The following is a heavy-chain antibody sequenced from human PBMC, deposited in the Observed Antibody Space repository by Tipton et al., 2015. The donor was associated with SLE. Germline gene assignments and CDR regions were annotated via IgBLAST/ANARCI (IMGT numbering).Heavy chain of an antibody. V-gene: IGHV4-38-2*01. CDR3: ARQSDTTMVAYFDS. CDR2: IYHNGSP. Sequence: TLSLTCAVSGSSITSAYYWGWVRQSPGKGLEWIGSIYHNGSPYYNPSLKGRVTISLDTSKNQFSLKLSSVTAADTAVYYCARQSDTTMVAYFDSWGQGTVVTVSS. CDR1: GSSITSAYY. J-gene: IGHJ4*02. D-gene: IGHD5-18*01.